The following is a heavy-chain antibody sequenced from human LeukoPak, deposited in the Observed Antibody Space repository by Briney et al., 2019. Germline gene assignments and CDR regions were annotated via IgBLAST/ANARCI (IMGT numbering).Heavy chain of an antibody. Sequence: GGSLRLSCAASGFTFSSYGMHWVRQAPGKGLEWVAVISYDGSNKYYADSVKGRFTISRDNSKNTLYLQMNSLRAEDTAVYYCARDRVLAERVGAFDIWGQGTMVTVSS. J-gene: IGHJ3*02. CDR3: ARDRVLAERVGAFDI. CDR2: ISYDGSNK. CDR1: GFTFSSYG. V-gene: IGHV3-30*03. D-gene: IGHD2-15*01.